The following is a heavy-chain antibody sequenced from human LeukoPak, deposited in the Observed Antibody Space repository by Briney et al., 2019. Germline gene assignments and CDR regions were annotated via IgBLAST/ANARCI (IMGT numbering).Heavy chain of an antibody. CDR3: VKGVWVMSGVTIDYFRN. Sequence: GGSLRLSCAASAFTFRDYAMSWVRQAPAGRLEWVSGISRDGESMYYAESVRGRFTVSRDNSKNTVHLQMDSLRAEDTATFYCVKGVWVMSGVTIDYFRNWCQGTLVAVSS. D-gene: IGHD3-10*01. CDR1: AFTFRDYA. J-gene: IGHJ1*01. V-gene: IGHV3-23*01. CDR2: ISRDGESM.